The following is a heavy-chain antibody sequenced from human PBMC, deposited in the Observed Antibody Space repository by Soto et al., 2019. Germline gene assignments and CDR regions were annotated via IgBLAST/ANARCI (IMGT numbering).Heavy chain of an antibody. CDR1: GGSISSYY. CDR2: IYTSGST. CDR3: ARGFKDIVVVVAANAFDI. D-gene: IGHD2-15*01. Sequence: KTSETLSLTCTVSGGSISSYYWSWIRQPAGKGLEWIGRIYTSGSTNYNPSLKSRVTMSVDTSKNQFSLKLSSVTAADTAVYYCARGFKDIVVVVAANAFDICGQGTMVTVSS. V-gene: IGHV4-4*07. J-gene: IGHJ3*02.